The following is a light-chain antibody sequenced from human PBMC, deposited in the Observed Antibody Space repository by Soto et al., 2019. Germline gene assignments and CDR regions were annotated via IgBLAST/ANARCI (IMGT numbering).Light chain of an antibody. V-gene: IGKV1-5*01. J-gene: IGKJ2*01. CDR1: ENIDKW. Sequence: DIQMSQSPSTLSASVGDRVTITCRASENIDKWLAWYQQKPGRAPKLLIYDASTLESGVPSRFSGSGSGTEFTLTISSLQPEDFATYYCKQFNILYTFGQGTKSEI. CDR2: DAS. CDR3: KQFNILYT.